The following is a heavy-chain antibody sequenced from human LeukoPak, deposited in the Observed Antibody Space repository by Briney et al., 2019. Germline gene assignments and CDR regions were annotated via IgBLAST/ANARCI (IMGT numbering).Heavy chain of an antibody. CDR2: INPNSGGT. CDR3: ARVGSSSWQLFDY. CDR1: GYSFTGYY. D-gene: IGHD6-13*01. J-gene: IGHJ4*02. V-gene: IGHV1-2*02. Sequence: ASVKVSCKASGYSFTGYYMHWVRQAPGQGLEWMGWINPNSGGTNYAQKFQGRVTMTRDTSISTAYMELSSLRSDDTAVYYCARVGSSSWQLFDYWGQGTLVTVSS.